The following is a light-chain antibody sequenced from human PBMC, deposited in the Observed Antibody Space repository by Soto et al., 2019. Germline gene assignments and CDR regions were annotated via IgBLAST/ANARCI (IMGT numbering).Light chain of an antibody. CDR1: QSVSKW. CDR3: QQYHAYST. V-gene: IGKV1-5*01. J-gene: IGKJ1*01. Sequence: DIQMTQSPSTLSASVGDRVTITCRASQSVSKWLAWYQHKPGKAPKLLIYDASKLEAGVPSRFSGTGSGTQFTLTISSLQSDDFGTYYCQQYHAYSTFGPGTRVEVK. CDR2: DAS.